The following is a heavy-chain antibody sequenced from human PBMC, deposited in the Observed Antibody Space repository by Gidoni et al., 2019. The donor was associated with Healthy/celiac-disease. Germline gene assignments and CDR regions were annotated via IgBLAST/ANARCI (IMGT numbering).Heavy chain of an antibody. CDR3: AREPDTAMAFYYYYGMDV. D-gene: IGHD5-18*01. V-gene: IGHV3-74*01. J-gene: IGHJ6*02. Sequence: EVQLVESGGGLVQPGGSLRLSCAASGFTFSSYWLHWVRQAPGKGLVWVSRINSDGSSTSYADSVKGRFTISRDNAKNTLYLQMNSLRAEDTAVYYCAREPDTAMAFYYYYGMDVWGQGTTVTVSS. CDR1: GFTFSSYW. CDR2: INSDGSST.